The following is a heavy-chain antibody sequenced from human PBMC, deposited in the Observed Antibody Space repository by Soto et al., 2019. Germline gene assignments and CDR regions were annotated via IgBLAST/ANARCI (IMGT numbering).Heavy chain of an antibody. CDR1: GYTFTSYG. CDR2: ICAYNGNT. Sequence: GASVKVSCKASGYTFTSYGISLVRQAPGQGLEWVGWICAYNGNTNYAQKLQGRVTMTTDTSTSTAYMELRSLRSDDTAVYYCARLWSGLVPVRKDNWFDPWGQGTLVTVSS. D-gene: IGHD6-19*01. CDR3: ARLWSGLVPVRKDNWFDP. V-gene: IGHV1-18*01. J-gene: IGHJ5*02.